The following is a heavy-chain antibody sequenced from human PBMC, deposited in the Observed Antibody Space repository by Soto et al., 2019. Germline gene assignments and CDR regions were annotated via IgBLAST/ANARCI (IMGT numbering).Heavy chain of an antibody. V-gene: IGHV3-48*03. Sequence: EVQLVESGGGLIQSGGSLRLSCAASGFTLSTYEMNWVRQAPGKGLEWVSYISSSGSTIYYTGTVKGRFTISRDNAKNSLYLQMNSLRAEDTAVYYCARFKWDLRTIFYGMDVWGQGTTVTVSS. CDR2: ISSSGSTI. D-gene: IGHD1-26*01. J-gene: IGHJ6*02. CDR3: ARFKWDLRTIFYGMDV. CDR1: GFTLSTYE.